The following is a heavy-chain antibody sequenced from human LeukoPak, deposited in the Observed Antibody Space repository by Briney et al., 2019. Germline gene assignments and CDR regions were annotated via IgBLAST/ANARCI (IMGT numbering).Heavy chain of an antibody. J-gene: IGHJ5*02. V-gene: IGHV1-46*01. D-gene: IGHD3-22*01. CDR2: INPSGGST. Sequence: ASVKVSCKASGYTFTSYYMHWVRQAPGQGLEWMGIINPSGGSTSYAQKFQGRVTMTRDTSTSTVYMELSSLRSEDTAVYYCAREQQVDDSSGSWFDPWGQGTLVTVSS. CDR1: GYTFTSYY. CDR3: AREQQVDDSSGSWFDP.